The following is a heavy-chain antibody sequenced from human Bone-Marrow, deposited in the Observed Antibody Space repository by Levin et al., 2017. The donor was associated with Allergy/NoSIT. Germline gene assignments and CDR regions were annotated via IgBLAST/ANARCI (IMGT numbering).Heavy chain of an antibody. CDR2: INPGNPNT. J-gene: IGHJ6*02. CDR3: AKLGGFGEFSYYAMDV. V-gene: IGHV1-3*01. CDR1: GYSFTHYA. Sequence: ASVKVSCKASGYSFTHYAVHWVRQAPGHGPEYMGWINPGNPNTKHSERFQDRVTITSDTSASTVYMELSSLKTEDTALYYCAKLGGFGEFSYYAMDVWGRGTAVTVSS. D-gene: IGHD3-10*01.